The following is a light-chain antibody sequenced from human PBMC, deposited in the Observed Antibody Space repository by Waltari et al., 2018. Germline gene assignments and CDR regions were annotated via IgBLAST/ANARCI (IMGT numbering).Light chain of an antibody. CDR2: EAS. V-gene: IGKV1-33*01. Sequence: DIQMTQSPSSLSASVGDRVTISCQAIQDITNNLNWYQQKPGQAPKLLIYEASTLHTGVPSRLRGRGYGTDFTLIISRLQPEDVATYYCQHFENLPLTFGGGTKVEIK. CDR1: QDITNN. J-gene: IGKJ4*01. CDR3: QHFENLPLT.